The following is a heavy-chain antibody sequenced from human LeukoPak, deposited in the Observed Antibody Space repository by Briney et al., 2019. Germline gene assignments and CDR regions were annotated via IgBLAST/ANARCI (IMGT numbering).Heavy chain of an antibody. CDR3: ASPSGWFEEYFQH. D-gene: IGHD6-19*01. J-gene: IGHJ1*01. CDR2: INAGNGNT. Sequence: ASVKVSCKTSGSTFTSYGIHWVRQAPGQRPEWMGWINAGNGNTKYSQKFQGRVTITRDTSASTACMELSSLRSEDTAVYYCASPSGWFEEYFQHWGQGTAVTVSS. CDR1: GSTFTSYG. V-gene: IGHV1-3*01.